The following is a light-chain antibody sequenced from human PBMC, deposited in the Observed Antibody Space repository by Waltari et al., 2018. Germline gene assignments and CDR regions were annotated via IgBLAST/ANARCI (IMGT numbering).Light chain of an antibody. CDR1: HLGTKS. J-gene: IGLJ2*01. V-gene: IGLV3-21*04. CDR2: DDR. CDR3: QVWDSSSDPVI. Sequence: SYVLTQTPSVSVAPRKTARITCGGDHLGTKSVHWYQQKPGQAPVLVIYDDRDRASGIPERISGSNSGNTATLTISRVEAGDEADYYCQVWDSSSDPVIFGGGTKLTVL.